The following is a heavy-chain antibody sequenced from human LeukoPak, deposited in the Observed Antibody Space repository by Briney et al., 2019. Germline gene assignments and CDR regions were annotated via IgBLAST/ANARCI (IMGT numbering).Heavy chain of an antibody. J-gene: IGHJ4*02. CDR2: ISGSGGNT. D-gene: IGHD3-10*01. Sequence: GGSLRLSCAASGFTFSSYAMSWVRQAPGKGLECVSIISGSGGNTYYADSVKGRFTISRDNSKNTLYLQMNSLRAEDTAVYYCAPKPPLRGVHQFFDYWGQGTLVTVSS. V-gene: IGHV3-23*01. CDR3: APKPPLRGVHQFFDY. CDR1: GFTFSSYA.